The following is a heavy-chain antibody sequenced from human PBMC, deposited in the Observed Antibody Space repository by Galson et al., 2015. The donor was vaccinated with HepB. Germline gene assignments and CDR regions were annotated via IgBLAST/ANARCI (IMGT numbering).Heavy chain of an antibody. V-gene: IGHV1-8*01. Sequence: SVKVSCKASGFSLSTYDINWVRQATGQGLEWLGWMDPNSGNTGYAQKFQGRITMTRNTSISTAYMELRSLRSEDTAVYYCARFPHSSSWDDSYYYMDVWGKETTVTVPS. CDR1: GFSLSTYD. D-gene: IGHD6-13*01. CDR3: ARFPHSSSWDDSYYYMDV. CDR2: MDPNSGNT. J-gene: IGHJ6*03.